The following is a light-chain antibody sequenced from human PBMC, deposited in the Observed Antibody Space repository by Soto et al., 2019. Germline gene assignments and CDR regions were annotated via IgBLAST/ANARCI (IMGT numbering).Light chain of an antibody. CDR1: SSNIGNTY. V-gene: IGLV1-51*01. CDR3: GAWDTNLNAEV. J-gene: IGLJ2*01. Sequence: QSVLTQPPSVSAAPGQKVTISCSGSSSNIGNTYVSWYQQLPGTAPKLLICDNDQRPSGIPDRFSGSKPGTSATLAITGLQAGDEADYYCGAWDTNLNAEVFGGGTKLTVL. CDR2: DND.